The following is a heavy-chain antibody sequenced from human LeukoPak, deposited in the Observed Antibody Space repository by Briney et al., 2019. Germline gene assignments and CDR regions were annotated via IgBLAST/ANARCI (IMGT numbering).Heavy chain of an antibody. D-gene: IGHD5-18*01. CDR1: GGTFSSSA. CDR3: ARVKRGYSYGDFDY. CDR2: IIPILGVT. V-gene: IGHV1-69*04. J-gene: IGHJ4*02. Sequence: RASVKVSCKASGGTFSSSAISWVRQAPGQGLEWMGRIIPILGVTNYAQKFQGRVTITADKSTSTAYMELSSLRSEDTAVYYCARVKRGYSYGDFDYWGQGTLVTVSS.